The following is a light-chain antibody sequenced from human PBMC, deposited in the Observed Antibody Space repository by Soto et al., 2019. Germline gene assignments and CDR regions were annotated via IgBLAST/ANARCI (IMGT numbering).Light chain of an antibody. Sequence: QSVLTQPPSASGTPGQRVTISCSRSSSNVGGRNYVFWYHQLPTTAPRLLIYKSDQRPAGVPERFSASRSGFSASLAVSGLRSEDGGDYYCASWDDSLSAVLFGGGTKLTVL. J-gene: IGLJ2*01. CDR1: SSNVGGRNY. V-gene: IGLV1-47*01. CDR2: KSD. CDR3: ASWDDSLSAVL.